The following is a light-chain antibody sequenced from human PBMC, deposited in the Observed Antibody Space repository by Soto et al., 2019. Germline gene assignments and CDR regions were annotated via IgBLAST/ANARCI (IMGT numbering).Light chain of an antibody. Sequence: QAVVTQPPSASGTPGQRVTISCSGGSSNIGTNAVNWYQQLPGTAPKLLIFSNNQRPSGVPDRFSGSKSGTSASLAIGGLQSEDEADYYCAAWDDSLNGHVVFGGGTKVTVL. J-gene: IGLJ2*01. CDR1: SSNIGTNA. V-gene: IGLV1-44*01. CDR3: AAWDDSLNGHVV. CDR2: SNN.